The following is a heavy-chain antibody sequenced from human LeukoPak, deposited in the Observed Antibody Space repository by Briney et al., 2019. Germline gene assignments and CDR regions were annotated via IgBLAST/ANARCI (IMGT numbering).Heavy chain of an antibody. D-gene: IGHD3-16*02. Sequence: ASVKVSCKASGYTFSNYDINWVRQAPGQGLEWMGWMNPNSGRRVYAQKFQGRVTMTRNSSINTAYMELTSLRSDDTAVYYSARDLRSYYWGQGTLVTVSS. V-gene: IGHV1-8*01. CDR1: GYTFSNYD. CDR3: ARDLRSYY. J-gene: IGHJ4*02. CDR2: MNPNSGRR.